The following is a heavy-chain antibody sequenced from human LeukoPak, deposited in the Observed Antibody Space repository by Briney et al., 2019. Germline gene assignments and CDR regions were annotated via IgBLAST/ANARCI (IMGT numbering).Heavy chain of an antibody. D-gene: IGHD6-19*01. Sequence: GGSLRLSCAASGFTFSSYAMTWVRQAPGKGLEWVSVIYSGGSTYYADSVKGRFTISRDNSKNTLYLQMNSLRAEDTAVYYCARGIAVADNYFDYWGQGTLVTVSS. CDR1: GFTFSSYA. CDR2: IYSGGST. CDR3: ARGIAVADNYFDY. V-gene: IGHV3-53*01. J-gene: IGHJ4*02.